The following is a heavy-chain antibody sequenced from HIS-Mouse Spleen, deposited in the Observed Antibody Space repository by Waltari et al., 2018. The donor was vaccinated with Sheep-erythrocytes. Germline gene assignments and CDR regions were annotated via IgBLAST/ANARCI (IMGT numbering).Heavy chain of an antibody. V-gene: IGHV4-34*01. J-gene: IGHJ3*02. Sequence: QVQLQQWGAGLLKPSETLSLTCAVYGGSFSGYYWSWIRQPPGKGLEWIGEINHSGRTNYNPSLKSRVTISVDTSKNQFSLKLRSVTAADTAVYYCALSVDLAGAFDIWGQGTMVTVSS. D-gene: IGHD6-19*01. CDR3: ALSVDLAGAFDI. CDR1: GGSFSGYY. CDR2: INHSGRT.